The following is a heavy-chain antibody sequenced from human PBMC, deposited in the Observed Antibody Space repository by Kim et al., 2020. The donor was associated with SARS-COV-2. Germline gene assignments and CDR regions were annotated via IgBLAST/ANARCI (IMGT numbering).Heavy chain of an antibody. CDR3: ARGSVYYYGMDV. Sequence: YHADSVKGRFTISRDNAKNSLYLQMNSLRAEDTAVYYCARGSVYYYGMDVWGQGTTVTVSS. V-gene: IGHV3-48*03. J-gene: IGHJ6*02.